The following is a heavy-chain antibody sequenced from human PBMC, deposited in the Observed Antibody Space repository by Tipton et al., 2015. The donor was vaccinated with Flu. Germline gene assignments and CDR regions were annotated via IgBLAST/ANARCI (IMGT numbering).Heavy chain of an antibody. CDR2: INPNSGGT. D-gene: IGHD2-21*01. CDR1: GYTFTGYY. V-gene: IGHV1-2*06. J-gene: IGHJ6*02. Sequence: QVQLVQSGAEVKKPGASVKVSCKASGYTFTGYYMHWVRQAPGQGLEWMGRINPNSGGTNYAQKFQGRVTMTRDTSISTAYMELSRLRSDDTAVYYCARDSPIDLMGYYYYGMDVWGQGTTVTVSS. CDR3: ARDSPIDLMGYYYYGMDV.